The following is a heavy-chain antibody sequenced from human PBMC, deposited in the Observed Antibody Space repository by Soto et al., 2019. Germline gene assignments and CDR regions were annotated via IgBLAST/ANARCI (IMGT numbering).Heavy chain of an antibody. D-gene: IGHD3-22*01. V-gene: IGHV4-39*01. CDR3: MLGSGWKDFDY. J-gene: IGHJ4*02. CDR1: GGSITSSSYY. CDR2: IYYSGST. Sequence: SLTCTVSGGSITSSSYYWGWIRQPPGKGREWIGNIYYSGSTYYNPSLKSRVTISVDTSKNQFSLKLSSVTAADTAVYYCMLGSGWKDFDYWGQGTLVTVSS.